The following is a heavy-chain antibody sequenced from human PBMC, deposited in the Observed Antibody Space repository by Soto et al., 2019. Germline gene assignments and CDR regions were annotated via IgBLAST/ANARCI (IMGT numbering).Heavy chain of an antibody. CDR2: ISESGST. CDR1: GQSFSGHS. Sequence: QVQLQQWGAGLVKPSETLSLSRAVYGQSFSGHSWAWIRQPPGKGLEWIGEISESGSTYYNPSLKSRVTISTDTSKNQFSLKLSSVTAADTAAYFCARGSGIVALPGELEDVNYDFWGQGTLVNVSS. J-gene: IGHJ4*02. V-gene: IGHV4-34*01. D-gene: IGHD1-1*01. CDR3: ARGSGIVALPGELEDVNYDF.